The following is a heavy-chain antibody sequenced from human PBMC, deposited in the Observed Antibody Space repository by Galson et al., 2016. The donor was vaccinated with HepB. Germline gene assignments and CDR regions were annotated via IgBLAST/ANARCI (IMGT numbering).Heavy chain of an antibody. D-gene: IGHD3-9*01. CDR2: ISYDGSDK. Sequence: SLRLSCAASGFTFSSYTMHWVRQAPGKGLEWVAVISYDGSDKYYADSVKGRFTISRDNSKNTLYLQMNSLRAEDTAVYYCASSDYDILTGYYNVPYWGQGTLDTVSS. V-gene: IGHV3-30*04. CDR3: ASSDYDILTGYYNVPY. CDR1: GFTFSSYT. J-gene: IGHJ4*02.